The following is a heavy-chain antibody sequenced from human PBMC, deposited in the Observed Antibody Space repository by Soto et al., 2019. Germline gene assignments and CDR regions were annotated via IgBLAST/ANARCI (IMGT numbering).Heavy chain of an antibody. J-gene: IGHJ6*02. D-gene: IGHD3-16*01. CDR1: GGSFSGYY. CDR2: INHSGST. CDR3: ARALRFINYYYYGMDV. V-gene: IGHV4-34*01. Sequence: SETLSLTCAVYGGSFSGYYWSWIRQPPGKGLEWIGEINHSGSTNYNPSLKSRVTISVDTSKNQFSLKLSSVTAADTAVYYCARALRFINYYYYGMDVWGQGTTVTVSS.